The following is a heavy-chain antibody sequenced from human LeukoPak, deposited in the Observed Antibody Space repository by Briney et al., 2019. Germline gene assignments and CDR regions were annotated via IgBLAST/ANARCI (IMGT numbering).Heavy chain of an antibody. D-gene: IGHD6-19*01. Sequence: GGSLRLSCAASGFSFSSYGMHWVRQAPGKGLEWVAFIRYDGSNKYYADSVKGRFTISRDNSKNTLYLQMNSLRVEDTAVYYCARSVEGNFDYWGQGTVVTVSS. CDR3: ARSVEGNFDY. J-gene: IGHJ4*02. CDR2: IRYDGSNK. V-gene: IGHV3-30*02. CDR1: GFSFSSYG.